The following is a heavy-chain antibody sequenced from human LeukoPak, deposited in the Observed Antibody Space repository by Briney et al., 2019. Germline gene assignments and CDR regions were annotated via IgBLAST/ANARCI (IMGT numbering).Heavy chain of an antibody. CDR1: GGSFSGYY. V-gene: IGHV4-34*01. CDR3: ARWEGGSYYDFDY. J-gene: IGHJ4*02. D-gene: IGHD1-26*01. CDR2: INHRGSS. Sequence: SETLSLTCGVFGGSFSGYYWTWLRQPPGKGLEWIGQINHRGSSHYNPSLRSRVTISVDTSKNQFSLKLSSVTAADTAVYYCARWEGGSYYDFDYWGQGTLVTVSS.